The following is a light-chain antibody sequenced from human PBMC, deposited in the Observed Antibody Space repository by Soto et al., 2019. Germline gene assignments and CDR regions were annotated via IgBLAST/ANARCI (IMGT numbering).Light chain of an antibody. V-gene: IGLV4-69*01. CDR2: LHSDGTH. Sequence: QSVLTQSPSASASLGASVTLTCTLSSGHSSYVIAWHQQQPEKGPRYLMKLHSDGTHTKGDGIPDRFSGSSSGAERYLPISSLQSEDESDYYCQTWGTAIVVFGGGTKLTVL. CDR3: QTWGTAIVV. CDR1: SGHSSYV. J-gene: IGLJ3*02.